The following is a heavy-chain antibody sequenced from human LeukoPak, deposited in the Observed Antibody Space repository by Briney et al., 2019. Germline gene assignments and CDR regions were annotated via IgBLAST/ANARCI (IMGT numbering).Heavy chain of an antibody. D-gene: IGHD2/OR15-2a*01. CDR2: IYTSGST. V-gene: IGHV4-4*07. CDR3: ARGRVGTTLVGEIDY. Sequence: SETLSLTCTVSGDSISSYYWSWIRQPAGKGLEWIGRIYTSGSTNSNPSLKGRVTMSVDTSKNQFSLKLTSVTAADTAVYYCARGRVGTTLVGEIDYWGQGTLVTVSS. CDR1: GDSISSYY. J-gene: IGHJ4*02.